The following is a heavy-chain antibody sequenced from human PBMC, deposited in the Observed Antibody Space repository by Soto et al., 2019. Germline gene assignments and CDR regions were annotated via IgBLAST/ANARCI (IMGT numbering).Heavy chain of an antibody. CDR3: ARDWDYYDSSGYYPH. V-gene: IGHV3-30-3*01. J-gene: IGHJ4*02. CDR2: ISYDGSNK. Sequence: GGPLRLSCAAYGFTFSSYAMHWVRQAPGKGLEWVAVISYDGSNKYYADSVKGRFTISRDNSKNTLYLQMNSPRAEDTAVYYCARDWDYYDSSGYYPHWGQGTLVTVSS. D-gene: IGHD3-22*01. CDR1: GFTFSSYA.